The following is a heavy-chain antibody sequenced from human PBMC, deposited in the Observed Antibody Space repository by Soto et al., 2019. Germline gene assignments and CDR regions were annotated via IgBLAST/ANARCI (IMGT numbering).Heavy chain of an antibody. Sequence: ASVKVSCKASGGTFSSYAISWVRQAPGQGLEWMGGIIPIFGTANYAQKFQGRVTITADESTSTAYMELSSLRSEDTAVYYCLHRVGPNNGWFDPWGQGTLVTVSS. D-gene: IGHD1-1*01. CDR1: GGTFSSYA. V-gene: IGHV1-69*13. CDR2: IIPIFGTA. CDR3: LHRVGPNNGWFDP. J-gene: IGHJ5*02.